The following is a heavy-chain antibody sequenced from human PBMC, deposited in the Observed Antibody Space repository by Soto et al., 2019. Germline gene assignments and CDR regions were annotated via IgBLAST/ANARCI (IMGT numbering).Heavy chain of an antibody. Sequence: SETLSLTCTVSGGSISSGGYYWSWIRQHPGKGLEWIGYIYYSGSTYYNPSLKSRVTISVDTSKNQFSLKLSSVTAADTAVYYCARSDTAMVTPWFDPWGQGTLVTAPQ. J-gene: IGHJ5*02. CDR3: ARSDTAMVTPWFDP. CDR2: IYYSGST. D-gene: IGHD5-18*01. CDR1: GGSISSGGYY. V-gene: IGHV4-31*03.